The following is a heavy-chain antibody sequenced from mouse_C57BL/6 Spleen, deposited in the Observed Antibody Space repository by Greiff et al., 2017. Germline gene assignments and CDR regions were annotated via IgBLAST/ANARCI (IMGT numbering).Heavy chain of an antibody. J-gene: IGHJ2*01. V-gene: IGHV1-81*01. CDR3: ASNYYGSRPYYFDY. D-gene: IGHD1-1*01. Sequence: QVQLKESGAELARPGASVKLSCKASGYTFTSYGISWVKQRTGQGLEWIGEIYPRSGNTYYNEKFKGKATLTADKSSSTAYMELRSLTSEDSAVYFCASNYYGSRPYYFDYWGQGTTLTVSS. CDR2: IYPRSGNT. CDR1: GYTFTSYG.